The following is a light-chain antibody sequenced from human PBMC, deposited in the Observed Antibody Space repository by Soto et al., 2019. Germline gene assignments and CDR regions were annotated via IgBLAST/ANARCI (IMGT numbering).Light chain of an antibody. CDR3: MQALQSLT. CDR2: FGS. Sequence: DIVMTQCPLFLPITRAERASISYRSSQRLLHSNGYNYLDWYVQKPGQSPQLLIYFGSNRAPGVHDRFSGSGSGTDFTLKINRVEAEDVGTYYCMQALQSLTCGQGTRLEIK. CDR1: QRLLHSNGYNY. V-gene: IGKV2-28*01. J-gene: IGKJ5*01.